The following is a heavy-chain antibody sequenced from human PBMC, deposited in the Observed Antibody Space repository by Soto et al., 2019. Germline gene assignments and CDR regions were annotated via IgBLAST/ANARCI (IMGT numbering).Heavy chain of an antibody. V-gene: IGHV3-48*01. CDR1: GFTFSSYS. J-gene: IGHJ4*02. Sequence: GGSLRLSCAASGFTFSSYSMNWVRQAPGKGLEWVSYISSSSSTIYYADSVKGRFTISRDNAKNSLYLQMNSLRAEDTAVYYCAGVPYSSSWYATPDYWGQGTLVTVSS. CDR3: AGVPYSSSWYATPDY. D-gene: IGHD6-13*01. CDR2: ISSSSSTI.